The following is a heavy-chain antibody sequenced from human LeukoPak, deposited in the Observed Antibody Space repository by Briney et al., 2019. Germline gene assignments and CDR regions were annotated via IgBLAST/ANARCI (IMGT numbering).Heavy chain of an antibody. J-gene: IGHJ4*02. CDR2: ISYDGSNK. Sequence: PGGSLRLSCAASGFTFSSYAMHWVRQAPGKGLEWVAVISYDGSNKYYADSVRGRFTISRDNSKNTLYLQMNSLRAEDTAVYYCAKDVRAVAPYYFDYWGQGTLVTVSS. D-gene: IGHD4-23*01. CDR1: GFTFSSYA. CDR3: AKDVRAVAPYYFDY. V-gene: IGHV3-30*04.